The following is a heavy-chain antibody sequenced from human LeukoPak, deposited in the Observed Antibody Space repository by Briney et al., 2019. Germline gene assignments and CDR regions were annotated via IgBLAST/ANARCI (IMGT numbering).Heavy chain of an antibody. CDR1: GYTFTAYA. Sequence: ASVKVSCKASGYTFTAYAMIWVRQAPGQGLEWMGWINTNTGNPTYAQGFTGRFVFSLDTSVSTAYLQISSLKAEDTAVYYCARDSTTTLDGSVSYWAPNFWGQGTLVTVSS. V-gene: IGHV7-4-1*02. D-gene: IGHD3-10*01. CDR2: INTNTGNP. CDR3: ARDSTTTLDGSVSYWAPNF. J-gene: IGHJ4*02.